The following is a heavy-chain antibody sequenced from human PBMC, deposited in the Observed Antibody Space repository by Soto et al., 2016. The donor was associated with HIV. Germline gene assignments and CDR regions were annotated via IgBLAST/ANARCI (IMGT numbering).Heavy chain of an antibody. CDR3: ARADVLRYFDWVGGYYFDY. CDR1: GFTFDDYG. CDR2: INWNGGRR. D-gene: IGHD3-9*01. V-gene: IGHV3-20*04. J-gene: IGHJ4*02. Sequence: EVQLVESGGGVVRPGGSLRLSCAASGFTFDDYGMSWVRQAPGKGLEWVSGINWNGGRRGYADSVKGRFTISRDNAKNSLFLQMNSLRAEDTALYYCARADVLRYFDWVGGYYFDYWGQGTLVTVSS.